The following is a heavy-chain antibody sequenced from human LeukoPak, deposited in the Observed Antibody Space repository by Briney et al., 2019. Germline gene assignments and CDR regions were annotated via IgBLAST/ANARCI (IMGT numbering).Heavy chain of an antibody. D-gene: IGHD4-17*01. Sequence: GGSLRLSCAASGFTFNRYRMTWVRQAPGKGLEWVANINQDGSDKYYVDSVGGRFTISRDNANSSLFLQMNSLRVEDTAVYYGARSQSTMTTWSMDYWGRGTRVTVSS. CDR1: GFTFNRYR. CDR2: INQDGSDK. V-gene: IGHV3-7*01. J-gene: IGHJ4*02. CDR3: ARSQSTMTTWSMDY.